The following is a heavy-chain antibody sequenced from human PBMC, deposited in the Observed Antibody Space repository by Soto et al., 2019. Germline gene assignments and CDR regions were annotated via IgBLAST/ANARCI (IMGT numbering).Heavy chain of an antibody. CDR1: GFSLSTSGVG. D-gene: IGHD4-17*01. CDR3: AHNGGWAVYFDS. V-gene: IGHV2-5*02. Sequence: QITLKESGPTLVKPTQTLTLTCTFSGFSLSTSGVGVGWIRQPPGKALEWLALIYWDDDKRYSPSLKSRLTSTKPTCKNQGVLTTNTMDPVDTATYWRAHNGGWAVYFDSWGQGTPVTVSS. J-gene: IGHJ4*02. CDR2: IYWDDDK.